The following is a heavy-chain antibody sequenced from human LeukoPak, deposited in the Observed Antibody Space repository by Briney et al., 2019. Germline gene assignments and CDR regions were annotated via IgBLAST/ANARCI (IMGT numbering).Heavy chain of an antibody. Sequence: SETLSLTCTVSGGSISSYYWSWIRQPPGKGLEWIGYIYYSGSTNYNPSLKSRVTISVDTSKNQFSLKLSSVTAADTAVYYCARLSYSGLYSSGWHFDYWGQGTLVTVSS. J-gene: IGHJ4*02. CDR2: IYYSGST. D-gene: IGHD6-19*01. CDR3: ARLSYSGLYSSGWHFDY. CDR1: GGSISSYY. V-gene: IGHV4-59*08.